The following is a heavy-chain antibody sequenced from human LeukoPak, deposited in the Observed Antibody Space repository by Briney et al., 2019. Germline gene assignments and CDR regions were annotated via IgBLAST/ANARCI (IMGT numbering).Heavy chain of an antibody. CDR1: GFIFSGSA. J-gene: IGHJ4*02. CDR2: IRSKANSYAT. V-gene: IGHV3-73*01. Sequence: PGGSLRLSCAASGFIFSGSAMHWVRQASGKGLEWVGRIRSKANSYATAYAASVKGRFTISRDDSKNTAYLKMNSLKTEDTAVYYCTRVSPEIPATATRYIPYWGQGTLVTVSS. CDR3: TRVSPEIPATATRYIPY. D-gene: IGHD2-15*01.